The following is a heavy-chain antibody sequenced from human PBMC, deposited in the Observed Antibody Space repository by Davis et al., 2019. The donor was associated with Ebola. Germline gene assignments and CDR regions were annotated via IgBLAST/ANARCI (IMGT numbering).Heavy chain of an antibody. D-gene: IGHD5-24*01. J-gene: IGHJ6*02. V-gene: IGHV1-2*04. CDR2: IDPQSGGT. CDR3: AKDLEDQFVSYALDV. Sequence: ASVKVSCKTPGGTFSSYAINWVRQAPGQGLEWMGWIDPQSGGTNYAPQFQEWVTMTRDASIDTAYIELSGPRSDVTAVYYCAKDLEDQFVSYALDVWGQGTTVTVSS. CDR1: GGTFSSYA.